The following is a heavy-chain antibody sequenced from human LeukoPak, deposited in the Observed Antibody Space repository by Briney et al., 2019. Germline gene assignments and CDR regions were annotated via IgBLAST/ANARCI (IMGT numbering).Heavy chain of an antibody. D-gene: IGHD6-13*01. CDR2: ISGSGAGT. CDR3: AKLGAATGTGY. V-gene: IGHV3-23*01. Sequence: GGSLRLSCAASGFPFSTYAMSWVRQAPGKGLEWVSGISGSGAGTYYADSVKGRFTISRDNAKNTLYLQMNSLRAEDTAVYYCAKLGAATGTGYWGQGTLVTVSS. J-gene: IGHJ4*02. CDR1: GFPFSTYA.